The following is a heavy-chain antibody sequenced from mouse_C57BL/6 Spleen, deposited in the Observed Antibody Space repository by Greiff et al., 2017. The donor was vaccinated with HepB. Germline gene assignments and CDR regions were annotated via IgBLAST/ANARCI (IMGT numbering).Heavy chain of an antibody. CDR2: INPNNGGT. Sequence: EVQLQQSGPELVKPGASVKIPCKASGYTFTDYNMDWVKQSHGKSLEWIGDINPNNGGTIYNQKFKGKATLTVDKSSNTAYRELRSLTSEDTAVYYCARVDYDAWFAYWGQGTLVTVSA. CDR3: ARVDYDAWFAY. V-gene: IGHV1-18*01. D-gene: IGHD2-4*01. CDR1: GYTFTDYN. J-gene: IGHJ3*01.